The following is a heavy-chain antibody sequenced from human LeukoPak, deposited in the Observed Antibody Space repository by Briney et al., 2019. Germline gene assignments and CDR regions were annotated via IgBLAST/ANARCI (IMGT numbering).Heavy chain of an antibody. V-gene: IGHV1-2*02. CDR2: INPNSGGT. J-gene: IGHJ4*02. Sequence: GASVKVSCKASGYTLTAYYMHWVRQAPGQGLEWMGWINPNSGGTNYAQKFQGRVTMTRDTSINTVYMELSRLTSDDTAVYSCASGPTRYSPHPYFDYWGQGTLVTVSP. CDR1: GYTLTAYY. CDR3: ASGPTRYSPHPYFDY. D-gene: IGHD5-18*01.